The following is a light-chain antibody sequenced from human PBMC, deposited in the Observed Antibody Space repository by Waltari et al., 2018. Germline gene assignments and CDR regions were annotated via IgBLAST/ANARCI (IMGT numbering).Light chain of an antibody. CDR2: KAS. CDR3: QHFNGFPWT. J-gene: IGKJ1*01. V-gene: IGKV1-5*03. CDR1: QSIGPW. Sequence: DIQMTQSPSTLSAYVGDRVTIPCRASQSIGPWLAWYQQKPGKAPKLLIYKASLQSGVPSRFSGSGSGTEFTLTISSLQPDDIAMYYCQHFNGFPWTFGQGTKVEVK.